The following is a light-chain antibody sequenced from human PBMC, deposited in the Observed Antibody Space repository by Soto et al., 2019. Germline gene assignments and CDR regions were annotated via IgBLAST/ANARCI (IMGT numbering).Light chain of an antibody. CDR1: QSVSSIY. J-gene: IGKJ2*01. CDR2: GAS. Sequence: EIVLMQSPDTLSLSPGERATLSCRASQSVSSIYLAWYQQKPGQAPRLLIYGASNRATGIPDRFSGSGSGTDFTLTISRLEPEDFAVYYCQQYGSSLYTFGQGTKLEIK. CDR3: QQYGSSLYT. V-gene: IGKV3-20*01.